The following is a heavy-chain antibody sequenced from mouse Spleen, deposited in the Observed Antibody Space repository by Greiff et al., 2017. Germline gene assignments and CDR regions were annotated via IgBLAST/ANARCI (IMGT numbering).Heavy chain of an antibody. CDR2: INPNNGGT. V-gene: IGHV1-22*01. J-gene: IGHJ3*01. Sequence: VQLQQSGPELVKPGASVKMSCKASGYTFTDYNMHWVKQSHGKSLEWIGYINPNNGGTSYNQKFKGKATLTVNKSSSTAYMELRSLTSEDTASYYCARGGNPAWLAYWGQGTLVTVSA. CDR1: GYTFTDYN. CDR3: ARGGNPAWLAY. D-gene: IGHD1-1*02.